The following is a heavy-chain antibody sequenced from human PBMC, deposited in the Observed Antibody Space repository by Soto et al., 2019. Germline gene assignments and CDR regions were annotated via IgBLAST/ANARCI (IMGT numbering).Heavy chain of an antibody. J-gene: IGHJ4*02. CDR3: AREWQRGTDY. CDR1: GYTFTTYC. D-gene: IGHD6-25*01. CDR2: IFPGSGGT. V-gene: IGHV1-2*02. Sequence: ASVKVSGNASGYTFTTYCLHWVRQAPGQGLEWLGWIFPGSGGTNYAQKFQGRVTMTRDTSINTAYMELSRLTSDDTGVYYCAREWQRGTDYWGQGALVTVSS.